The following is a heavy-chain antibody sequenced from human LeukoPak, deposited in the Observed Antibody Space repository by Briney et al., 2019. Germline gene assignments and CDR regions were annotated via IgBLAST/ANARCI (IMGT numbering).Heavy chain of an antibody. V-gene: IGHV3-23*01. CDR2: ISGSGGST. J-gene: IGHJ5*02. CDR1: GFTFSSYA. Sequence: GGSLRLSCAASGFTFSSYAMSWVRQAPGKGLEWVSAISGSGGSTYYADSVKGRLTISRDNSKNTLYLQMNSLRAEDTAVYYCAALSGSYSPTDWFDPWGQGTLVTVSS. D-gene: IGHD3-10*01. CDR3: AALSGSYSPTDWFDP.